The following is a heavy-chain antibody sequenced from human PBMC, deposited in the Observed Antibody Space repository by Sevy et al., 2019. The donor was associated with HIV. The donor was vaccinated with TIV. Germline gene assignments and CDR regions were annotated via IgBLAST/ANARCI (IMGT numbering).Heavy chain of an antibody. V-gene: IGHV3-33*01. Sequence: GGSLRLSCAASGFAPSTYGMHWVRQAPGKGLEWVAVIGYDGSNKYYADSVKGRFSISRDNSRNTLFLQMDSLRAEDTAVYYCARDPRMYGAYLLAYFDYWGQGTLVTVSS. CDR1: GFAPSTYG. J-gene: IGHJ4*02. CDR2: IGYDGSNK. D-gene: IGHD2-8*01. CDR3: ARDPRMYGAYLLAYFDY.